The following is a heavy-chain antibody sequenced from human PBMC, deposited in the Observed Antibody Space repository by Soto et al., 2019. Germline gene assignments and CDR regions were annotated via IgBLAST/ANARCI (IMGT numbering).Heavy chain of an antibody. CDR1: GFTFSNAW. J-gene: IGHJ5*02. CDR2: IKSKTDGGTT. D-gene: IGHD3-10*01. V-gene: IGHV3-15*07. CDR3: TTDWGGGTMVRGVTKFP. Sequence: EVQLVESGGGLVKPGGSLRLSCVASGFTFSNAWMNWVRQAPGKGLEWVGRIKSKTDGGTTDYAAPVKGRFTISRDDSKNTLYLQMNSLKTEDTAVYYCTTDWGGGTMVRGVTKFPWGQGTLVTVSS.